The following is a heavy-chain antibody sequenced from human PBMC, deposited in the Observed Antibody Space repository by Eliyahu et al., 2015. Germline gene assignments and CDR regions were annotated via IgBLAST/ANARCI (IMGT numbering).Heavy chain of an antibody. CDR1: DYSIPSXHY. V-gene: IGHV4-38-2*01. J-gene: IGHJ4*02. Sequence: QVQLQESGPGLVKPSETLXLICSVSDYSIPSXHYXGWIRQPPGXGLEWIGSIYXRGSTYYXPSLKTRVTTSVDTSKNQFSLRLSSVTAADTAIYYCARSLLKSLIEAAGAPFYFDLWGQGTLVTVSS. D-gene: IGHD6-13*01. CDR2: IYXRGST. CDR3: ARSLLKSLIEAAGAPFYFDL.